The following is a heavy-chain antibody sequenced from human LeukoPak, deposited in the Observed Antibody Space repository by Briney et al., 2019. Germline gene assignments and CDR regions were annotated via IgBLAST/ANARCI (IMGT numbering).Heavy chain of an antibody. D-gene: IGHD2-15*01. V-gene: IGHV1-2*02. Sequence: GASVKVSCKASGYTFTDFYMHWVRQAPGPGLEWMGWINPNSGGTNYEQKYQGRVTMTRDTSISTAYMELSRLRSDDTAVYYCARVPVVVEPARRHWCDPWGQETLVTVSS. CDR1: GYTFTDFY. CDR2: INPNSGGT. J-gene: IGHJ5*02. CDR3: ARVPVVVEPARRHWCDP.